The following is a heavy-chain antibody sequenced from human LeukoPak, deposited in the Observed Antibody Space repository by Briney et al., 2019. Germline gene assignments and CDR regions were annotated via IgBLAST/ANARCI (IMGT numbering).Heavy chain of an antibody. V-gene: IGHV4-59*08. Sequence: SETLSLTCTVSGGSISSYYWSWIRQPPGKGLEWIGYIYYSGSTNYNPSLKSRVTISVDTSKYQFSLKLSSVTAADTAVYYCARYYYDSSGPLFDYWGQGTLVTVST. CDR1: GGSISSYY. CDR3: ARYYYDSSGPLFDY. CDR2: IYYSGST. J-gene: IGHJ4*02. D-gene: IGHD3-22*01.